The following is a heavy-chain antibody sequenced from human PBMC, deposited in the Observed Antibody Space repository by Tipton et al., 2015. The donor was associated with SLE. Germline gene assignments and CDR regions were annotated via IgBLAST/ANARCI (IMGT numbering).Heavy chain of an antibody. CDR2: IYYSGST. CDR1: GGSISSYY. D-gene: IGHD3-10*02. V-gene: IGHV4-59*01. CDR3: ARGLRVRVDPFFDY. J-gene: IGHJ4*02. Sequence: TLSLTCTVSGGSISSYYWSWIRQPPGKGLEWIGYIYYSGSTNYNPSLKSRVTISVDTSKNQFSLKLSSVTAADTAVYFCARGLRVRVDPFFDYWGQGTLVTVSS.